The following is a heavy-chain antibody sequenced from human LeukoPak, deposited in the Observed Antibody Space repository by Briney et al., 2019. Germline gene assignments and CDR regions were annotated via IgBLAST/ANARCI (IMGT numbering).Heavy chain of an antibody. CDR1: GYTFTNYD. CDR2: MNPNSGNT. J-gene: IGHJ4*02. CDR3: ARIAAAGRDY. V-gene: IGHV1-8*01. Sequence: ASVTVSFKASGYTFTNYDINWVRPATGQGLEWMGWMNPNSGNTGYAQKFQGRVTMTRNTSISTAYMELSSLRYEDTAVYYCARIAAAGRDYWGQGTLVTVSS. D-gene: IGHD6-13*01.